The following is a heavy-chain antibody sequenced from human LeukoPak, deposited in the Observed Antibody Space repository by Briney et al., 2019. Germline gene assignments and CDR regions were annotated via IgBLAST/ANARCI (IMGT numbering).Heavy chain of an antibody. CDR1: GFTVSSTS. J-gene: IGHJ4*02. D-gene: IGHD4-17*01. CDR2: IRGDRST. V-gene: IGHV3-66*04. Sequence: PGGSLRLSCAASGFTVSSTSIIWVRQAPGKGLECVSYIRGDRSTEYPEYVKGRFTISRDDSKNTVYLQMNSLRVEDTSVYYCARRRGGYGDGDFDYWGQGTLVTVSS. CDR3: ARRRGGYGDGDFDY.